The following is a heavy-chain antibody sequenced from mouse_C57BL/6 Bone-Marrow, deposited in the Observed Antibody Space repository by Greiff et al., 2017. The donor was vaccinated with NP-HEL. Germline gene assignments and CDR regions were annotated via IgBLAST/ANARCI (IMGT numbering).Heavy chain of an antibody. CDR1: GYTFTNYW. CDR3: ARSYDYVDYWYFDV. V-gene: IGHV1-63*01. Sequence: QVQLQQSGAELVRPGTSVKMSCKASGYTFTNYWIGWVKQRPGHGLEWIGDIYPGGGYTNYNEKFKGKATLTADKSSSTAYMQFSSLTSEESAIYYCARSYDYVDYWYFDVWGTGTTVTVSS. D-gene: IGHD2-4*01. J-gene: IGHJ1*03. CDR2: IYPGGGYT.